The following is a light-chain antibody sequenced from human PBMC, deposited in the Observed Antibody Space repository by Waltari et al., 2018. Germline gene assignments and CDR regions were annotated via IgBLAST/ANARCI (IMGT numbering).Light chain of an antibody. CDR1: QGISIA. V-gene: IGKV1D-13*01. Sequence: AIQLTQSPSSLSASVGDRVTITCRASQGISIALAWYQQKPGKAPKLLIYDASSLESGVPSRFSGSGSGTDFTLTISSLQPEDFATYYCQQFNNPLTFGGGTKVEIK. CDR2: DAS. J-gene: IGKJ4*01. CDR3: QQFNNPLT.